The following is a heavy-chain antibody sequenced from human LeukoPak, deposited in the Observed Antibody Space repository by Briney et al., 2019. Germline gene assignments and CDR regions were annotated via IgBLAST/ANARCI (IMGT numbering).Heavy chain of an antibody. Sequence: ASVKVSCKASGYTFTSYYMHWVRQAPGQGLEWMGLINPSGGSTSYAQKFQGRVTMTRDTSTSTVYMELSSLRSEDTAVYYCARLNRRRDGYHYYFDYWGQGTLVTVSS. V-gene: IGHV1-46*01. CDR3: ARLNRRRDGYHYYFDY. J-gene: IGHJ4*02. CDR1: GYTFTSYY. D-gene: IGHD5-24*01. CDR2: INPSGGST.